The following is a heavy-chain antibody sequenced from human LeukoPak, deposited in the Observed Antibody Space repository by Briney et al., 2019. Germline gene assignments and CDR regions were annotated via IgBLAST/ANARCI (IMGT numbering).Heavy chain of an antibody. J-gene: IGHJ4*02. CDR1: GYTFTSYH. Sequence: ASVKVSCKASGYTFTSYHMHWVRQAPGQGLEWMGWISAYNGNTNYAQKLQGRVTMTTDTSTSTAYMELRSLRSDDTAVYYCARARTMYYYDSSVDWGQGTLVTVSS. V-gene: IGHV1-18*04. D-gene: IGHD3-22*01. CDR2: ISAYNGNT. CDR3: ARARTMYYYDSSVD.